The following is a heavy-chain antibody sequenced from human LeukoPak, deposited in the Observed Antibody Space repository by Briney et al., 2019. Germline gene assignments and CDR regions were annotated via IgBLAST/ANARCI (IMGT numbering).Heavy chain of an antibody. Sequence: SETLSLTCTVSGGSITSSGSYWGWIRQPPGEGLEWIGNIYYGGTTYYNPSLKSRVTISVGTSKNQVSLRLSSVTATDTAVYYCATPDGALSYYYDSSGPQGGAFDIWGQGTMVTVSS. CDR3: ATPDGALSYYYDSSGPQGGAFDI. D-gene: IGHD3-22*01. CDR2: IYYGGTT. CDR1: GGSITSSGSY. V-gene: IGHV4-39*01. J-gene: IGHJ3*02.